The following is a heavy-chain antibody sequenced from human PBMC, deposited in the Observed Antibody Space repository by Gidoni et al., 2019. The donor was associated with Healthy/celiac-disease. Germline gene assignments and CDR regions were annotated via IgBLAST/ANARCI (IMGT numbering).Heavy chain of an antibody. V-gene: IGHV3-23*01. D-gene: IGHD6-19*01. J-gene: IGHJ4*02. CDR2: ISGSGGST. CDR1: GFTFSSYA. Sequence: EVQLLASGGGLVQPGGSLRLSCAASGFTFSSYAMRWVRRAPGKGLEWVSAISGSGGSTYYADSVKGRFTISRDNAKNTLYLQMNSLRAEDTAVYYCAKQSYSSGPLDYWGQGTLVTVSS. CDR3: AKQSYSSGPLDY.